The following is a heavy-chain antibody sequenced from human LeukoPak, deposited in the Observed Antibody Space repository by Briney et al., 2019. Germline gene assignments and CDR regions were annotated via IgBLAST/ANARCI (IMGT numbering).Heavy chain of an antibody. V-gene: IGHV4-4*07. D-gene: IGHD1-26*01. J-gene: IGHJ3*01. CDR2: IYISGNA. Sequence: SETLSLTCTVSGGSISSDYWTWIRQPAGKGLEWIGRIYISGNAYYNPSLKSRFTVSLDTSKNRFSLNLSSATAAEPAVYSCARAKSTTLPSAFDVWGQGTMVTASS. CDR1: GGSISSDY. CDR3: ARAKSTTLPSAFDV.